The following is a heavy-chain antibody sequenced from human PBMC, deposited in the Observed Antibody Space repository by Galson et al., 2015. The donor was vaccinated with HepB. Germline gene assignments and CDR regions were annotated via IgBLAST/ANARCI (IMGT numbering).Heavy chain of an antibody. V-gene: IGHV4-4*07. J-gene: IGHJ5*02. CDR3: ARSSTGARGWFDP. CDR1: GGSISSYY. D-gene: IGHD7-27*01. Sequence: ETLSLTCTASGGSISSYYWSWIRQPAGKGLEWIGRIFTSGYTNYNPSLKSRVTMSLDTSKNQFSLNLSSVTAADTAVYYCARSSTGARGWFDPWGQGTLVAVSS. CDR2: IFTSGYT.